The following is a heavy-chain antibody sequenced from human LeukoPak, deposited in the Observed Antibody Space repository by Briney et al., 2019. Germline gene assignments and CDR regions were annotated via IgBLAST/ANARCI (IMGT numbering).Heavy chain of an antibody. Sequence: GGSLRLSCAASGFTFDDYAMGWVRQGPGKGLEWVCGIYWNGGSTGYADSVKGRFTISRDNSKNTLYLQMNSLRAEDTAVYYCARDDYGETFDYWGQGTLVTVSS. CDR1: GFTFDDYA. V-gene: IGHV3-20*04. CDR2: IYWNGGST. D-gene: IGHD4-17*01. J-gene: IGHJ4*02. CDR3: ARDDYGETFDY.